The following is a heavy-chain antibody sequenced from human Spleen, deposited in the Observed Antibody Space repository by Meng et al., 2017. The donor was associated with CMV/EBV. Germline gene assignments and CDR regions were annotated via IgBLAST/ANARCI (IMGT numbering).Heavy chain of an antibody. J-gene: IGHJ4*02. CDR3: SSHRPYGAGISDY. CDR2: SYLTGTT. V-gene: IGHV4-34*11. Sequence: SQTLSLTCGVYGGSLTDYYWTWIRQPPGKGLEWIGYSYLTGTTNYNPSLKSRVTISLDRSKNQFSLNLKSVTAADTAVYFCSSHRPYGAGISDYWGRGTLVTVSS. D-gene: IGHD4/OR15-4a*01. CDR1: GGSLTDYY.